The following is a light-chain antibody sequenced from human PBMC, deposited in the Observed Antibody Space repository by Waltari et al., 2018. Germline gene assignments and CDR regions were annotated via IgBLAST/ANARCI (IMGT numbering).Light chain of an antibody. CDR3: QSVDNSFGYVV. Sequence: SYELTQPSSVSVSPGQMARITCSGDALPLHYLHWYKHQSGQAPVLVMFKNSGRPSGIPRRISGSSSGTTVTLTITGVQAEDEADYYCQSVDNSFGYVVFGGGTKLTVL. V-gene: IGLV3-25*03. J-gene: IGLJ2*01. CDR2: KNS. CDR1: ALPLHY.